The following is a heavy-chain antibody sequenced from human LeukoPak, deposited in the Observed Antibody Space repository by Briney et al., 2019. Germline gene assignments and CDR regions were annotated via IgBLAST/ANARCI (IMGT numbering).Heavy chain of an antibody. J-gene: IGHJ4*02. CDR1: GGSINFYY. Sequence: SETLSLTCTVSGGSINFYYWSWIRQPAGKGLEWIGRIYFTGSTNYSPSLKSRVTMSVDKSKNQFSLNLSSVTAADTAVYYCARGIADPYSFDSWGQGTLVTASS. CDR2: IYFTGST. D-gene: IGHD6-13*01. V-gene: IGHV4-4*07. CDR3: ARGIADPYSFDS.